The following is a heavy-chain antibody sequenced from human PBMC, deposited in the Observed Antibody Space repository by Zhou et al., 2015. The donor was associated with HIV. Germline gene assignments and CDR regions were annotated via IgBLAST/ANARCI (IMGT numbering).Heavy chain of an antibody. CDR2: IIPIIGRA. J-gene: IGHJ4*02. Sequence: QVQLVQSGTEVKKPGSSVKVSCKASGGTFSGSDISWVRQAPGQGLEWMGGIIPIIGRANYAQDRVTITADETTRTVYMELSSLRSEDTAVYYCATSGQIAVRRFDYWGQGTLVTVSS. CDR1: GGTFSGSD. V-gene: IGHV1-69*01. CDR3: ATSGQIAVRRFDY. D-gene: IGHD2/OR15-2a*01.